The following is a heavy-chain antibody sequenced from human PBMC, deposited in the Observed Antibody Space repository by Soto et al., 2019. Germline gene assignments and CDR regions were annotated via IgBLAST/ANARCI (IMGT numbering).Heavy chain of an antibody. V-gene: IGHV3-23*01. D-gene: IGHD6-13*01. CDR2: ISGSGGST. J-gene: IGHJ4*02. CDR3: AKGSIGGSSWYLVYDY. CDR1: GFTFSSYA. Sequence: GGSLRLSCAASGFTFSSYAMSWVRQAPGKGLEWVSAISGSGGSTYYADSVKGRFTISRDNSKNTLYLQMNSLRAEDTAVYYCAKGSIGGSSWYLVYDYWGQGTLVTVSS.